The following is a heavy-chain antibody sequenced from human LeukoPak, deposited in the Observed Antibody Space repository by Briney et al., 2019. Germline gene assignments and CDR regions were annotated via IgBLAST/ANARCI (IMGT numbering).Heavy chain of an antibody. D-gene: IGHD5-18*01. J-gene: IGHJ4*02. CDR2: MNPNSGNT. V-gene: IGHV1-8*01. Sequence: ASVKVSCKASGYTFTSYDINWVRQATGQGLEWMGWMNPNSGNTGYAQKFQGRVTMTRNTSISTAYMELSSLRSEDTAVYYCARVDVDTANSDYWGQGTLVTVSP. CDR1: GYTFTSYD. CDR3: ARVDVDTANSDY.